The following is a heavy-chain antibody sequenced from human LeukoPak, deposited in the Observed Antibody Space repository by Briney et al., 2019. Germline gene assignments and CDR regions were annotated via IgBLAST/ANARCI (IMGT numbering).Heavy chain of an antibody. J-gene: IGHJ4*02. CDR2: ITANTRGSIT. D-gene: IGHD2/OR15-2a*01. CDR1: GFSFSTYD. CDR3: ARVGYFSFDY. V-gene: IGHV3-23*01. Sequence: GGSLRLSCVTSGFSFSTYDMSWVRQAPGKGLEWVSGITANTRGSITYYADSVKGRFTISRDSSKDTLYLQMNSLRAEDTAVYFCARVGYFSFDYWGQGTLVTVSS.